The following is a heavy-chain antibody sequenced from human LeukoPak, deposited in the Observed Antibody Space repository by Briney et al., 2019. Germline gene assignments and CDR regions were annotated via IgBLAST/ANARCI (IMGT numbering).Heavy chain of an antibody. CDR3: ARESLGYCSGTTCYYFYMDV. J-gene: IGHJ6*03. CDR1: GFTFSGYW. CDR2: IKQDGSEK. Sequence: PGGSLRLSCTASGFTFSGYWMSWARQAPGKGLEWVANIKQDGSEKYYVDSVKGRFTISRDNAKNSLYLQMNSLRAEDTAVYYCARESLGYCSGTTCYYFYMDVWGKGTTVTVSS. D-gene: IGHD2-2*01. V-gene: IGHV3-7*01.